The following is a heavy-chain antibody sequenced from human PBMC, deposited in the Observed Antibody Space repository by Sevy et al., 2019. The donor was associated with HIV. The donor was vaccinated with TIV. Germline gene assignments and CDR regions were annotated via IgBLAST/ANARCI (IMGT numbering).Heavy chain of an antibody. Sequence: SETLSLTCTVSGGSINSGAYYWNWIRQSPGKGLEWIGNIYYTGSTDYNPSLKSRVTISVDPSKNQFSLKLSSVTAADTAMYYCARDRGLGGYFESWGQGTLVTVSS. V-gene: IGHV4-31*03. D-gene: IGHD3-16*01. J-gene: IGHJ4*02. CDR1: GGSINSGAYY. CDR2: IYYTGST. CDR3: ARDRGLGGYFES.